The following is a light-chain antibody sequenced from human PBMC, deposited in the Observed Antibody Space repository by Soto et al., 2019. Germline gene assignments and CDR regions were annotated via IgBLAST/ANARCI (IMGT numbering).Light chain of an antibody. J-gene: IGKJ1*01. CDR3: QQYGSSPWT. V-gene: IGKV3-20*01. CDR1: QSIDNNH. Sequence: IVLTQSPGTVSLSPLERVTLSCRASQSIDNNHLAWYQQKPGQAPRLLIHGTSNRATGIPDRFSGSGSGTDFTLTISRLEPEDFAVYYCQQYGSSPWTFGQGTKVDI. CDR2: GTS.